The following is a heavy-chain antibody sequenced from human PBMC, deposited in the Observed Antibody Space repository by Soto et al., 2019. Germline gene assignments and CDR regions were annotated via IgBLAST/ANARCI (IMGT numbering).Heavy chain of an antibody. CDR2: INHSGST. CDR3: ARGRDALFYYYYYYGMDV. J-gene: IGHJ6*02. CDR1: GGSFSGYY. V-gene: IGHV4-34*01. Sequence: PSETLSLTCAVYGGSFSGYYWSWIRQPPGKGLEWIGEINHSGSTNYNPSLKSRVTISVDTSKNQFSLKLSSVTAADTAAYYCARGRDALFYYYYYYGMDVWGQGTTVTVSS.